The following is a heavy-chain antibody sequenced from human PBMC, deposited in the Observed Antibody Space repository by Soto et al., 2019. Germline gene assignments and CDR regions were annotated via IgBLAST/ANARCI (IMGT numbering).Heavy chain of an antibody. CDR2: IYYSGST. J-gene: IGHJ2*01. CDR3: ARAEFYYDSTSGRYFDL. CDR1: GASISSYY. V-gene: IGHV4-59*01. D-gene: IGHD3-22*01. Sequence: TLSLTCTVSGASISSYYWSWIRQPPGKGLEWIGYIYYSGSTKYNPSLKSRVTISIDTSKSQFSLKLSSVTAADTAVYYCARAEFYYDSTSGRYFDLWGRGTLVTVSS.